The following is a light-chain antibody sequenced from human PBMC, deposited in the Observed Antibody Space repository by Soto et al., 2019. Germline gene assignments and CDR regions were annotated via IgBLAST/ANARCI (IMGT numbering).Light chain of an antibody. CDR1: RSVSSNY. V-gene: IGKV3-20*01. CDR3: QQFSSSPPGVT. J-gene: IGKJ4*01. CDR2: GTS. Sequence: EIVLTQSPDTLSLSPGESATLSCRASRSVSSNYLAWYQQKPGQAPRLLVAGTSSRATGIPDRFSGSGSGTDFTLTISGLDPEDFAVYYCQQFSSSPPGVTFGGGPLLEMK.